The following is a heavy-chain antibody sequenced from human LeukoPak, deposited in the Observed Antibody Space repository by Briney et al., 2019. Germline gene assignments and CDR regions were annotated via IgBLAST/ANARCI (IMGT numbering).Heavy chain of an antibody. V-gene: IGHV3-23*01. CDR1: GFTFRSYS. CDR3: AKTMGAIDHDY. J-gene: IGHJ4*02. CDR2: VTNSGTNT. D-gene: IGHD1-26*01. Sequence: GGSLRLSCAASGFTFRSYSMTWVRQAPGKGLEWVSTVTNSGTNTYYADSVKGRFTNSRDNSKNTLYLQMSSLRADDTAVYYCAKTMGAIDHDYWGQGTLVIVSS.